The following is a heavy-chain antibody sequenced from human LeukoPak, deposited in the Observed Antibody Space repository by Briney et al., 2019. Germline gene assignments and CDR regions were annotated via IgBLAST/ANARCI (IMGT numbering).Heavy chain of an antibody. CDR3: VKSGGYGLIDY. D-gene: IGHD1-26*01. Sequence: SETLSLTCTVSGGSISSYYWSWIRQPPGKGLEWIGYIYYSGSTNYNPSLKSRVSISVDTSKNQFSLRLNSVTAADTAMYYCVKSGGYGLIDYWGQGTLVTVSS. CDR1: GGSISSYY. V-gene: IGHV4-59*08. CDR2: IYYSGST. J-gene: IGHJ4*02.